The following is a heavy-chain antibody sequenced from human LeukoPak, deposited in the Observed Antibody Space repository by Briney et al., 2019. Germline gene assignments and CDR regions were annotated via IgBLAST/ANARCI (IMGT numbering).Heavy chain of an antibody. D-gene: IGHD6-13*01. CDR3: ARFIAAPYYFDY. CDR1: GFTFSSYT. V-gene: IGHV3-21*01. Sequence: PGGSLRLSCAASGFTFSSYTMNWVRQAPGKGLEWVSSISSSSSYIYYADSLKGRFTISRDNAKNSLYLQMNSLRAEDTAVYYCARFIAAPYYFDYWGRGTLVTVSS. CDR2: ISSSSSYI. J-gene: IGHJ4*02.